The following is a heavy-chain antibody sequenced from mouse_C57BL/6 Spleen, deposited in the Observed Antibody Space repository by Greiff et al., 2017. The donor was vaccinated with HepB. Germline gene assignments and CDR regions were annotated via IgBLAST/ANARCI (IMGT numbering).Heavy chain of an antibody. V-gene: IGHV1-81*01. D-gene: IGHD2-5*01. CDR2: IYPRSGNT. J-gene: IGHJ4*01. CDR3: ARDYSNNYAMDY. CDR1: GYTFTSYG. Sequence: VMLVESGAELARPGASVKLSCKASGYTFTSYGISWVKQRTGQGLEWIGEIYPRSGNTYYNEKFKGKATLTADKYSSTAYMELRSLTSEDSAVYFCARDYSNNYAMDYWGQGTSVTVSS.